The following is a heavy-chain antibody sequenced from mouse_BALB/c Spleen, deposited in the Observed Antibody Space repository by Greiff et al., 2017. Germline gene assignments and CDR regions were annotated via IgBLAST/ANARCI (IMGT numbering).Heavy chain of an antibody. J-gene: IGHJ2*01. CDR2: ISSGGST. D-gene: IGHD1-1*01. Sequence: EVHLVESGGGLVKPGGSLKLSCAASGFTFSSYAMSWVRQTPEKRLEWVASISSGGSTYYPDSVKGRFTISRDNARNILYLQMSSLRSEDTAMYYCARGPPITTVVAPYFDYWGQGTTLTVSS. V-gene: IGHV5-6-5*01. CDR3: ARGPPITTVVAPYFDY. CDR1: GFTFSSYA.